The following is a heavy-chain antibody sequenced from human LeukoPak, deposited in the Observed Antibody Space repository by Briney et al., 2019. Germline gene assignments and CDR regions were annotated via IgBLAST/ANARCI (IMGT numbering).Heavy chain of an antibody. J-gene: IGHJ4*02. D-gene: IGHD5-18*01. Sequence: SETLSLTCTVSGGFISSFYCSWIRQPPGKGLEWIGYIYYSGSTNYNPSLKSRVTISADTSKNQFPLRLSSVTAADTAVYYCARGTVDTAIDYWGQGTLVTVSS. CDR1: GGFISSFY. CDR3: ARGTVDTAIDY. CDR2: IYYSGST. V-gene: IGHV4-59*08.